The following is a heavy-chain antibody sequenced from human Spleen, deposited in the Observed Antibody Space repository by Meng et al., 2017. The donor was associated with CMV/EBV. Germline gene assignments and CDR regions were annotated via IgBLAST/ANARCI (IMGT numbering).Heavy chain of an antibody. Sequence: RGSMRRSSWASGFTLRNFGMHWVRQAPGKGLEWVAVIWGDGSEKYYSDSVKGRFTISRDNSKNTLYLQMNSLRAEDTAVYYCARDLFLRVAGTLDYWGQGTLVTVSS. J-gene: IGHJ4*02. CDR1: GFTLRNFG. V-gene: IGHV3-33*01. D-gene: IGHD6-19*01. CDR3: ARDLFLRVAGTLDY. CDR2: IWGDGSEK.